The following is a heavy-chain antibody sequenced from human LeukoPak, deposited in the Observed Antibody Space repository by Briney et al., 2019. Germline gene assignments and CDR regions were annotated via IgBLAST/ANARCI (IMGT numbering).Heavy chain of an antibody. J-gene: IGHJ4*02. Sequence: ASVKVSCKASGYTFTSYDINWVRQATGQGLEWMGWMNPNSGNTGYAQKFQGRVTMTRNTSISTAYMELSSLRSEDTAVYYCARVDYGVYVTDYWGQGTLVTVSS. CDR3: ARVDYGVYVTDY. CDR1: GYTFTSYD. D-gene: IGHD4-17*01. CDR2: MNPNSGNT. V-gene: IGHV1-8*01.